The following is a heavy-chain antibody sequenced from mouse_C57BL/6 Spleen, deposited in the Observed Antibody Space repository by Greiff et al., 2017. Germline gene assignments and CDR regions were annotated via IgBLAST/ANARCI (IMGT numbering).Heavy chain of an antibody. V-gene: IGHV1-39*01. CDR2: LNPNYGTT. Sequence: VQLQQSGPELVKPGASVKISCKASGYSFTDYNMNWVKQSNGKSLEWIGVLNPNYGTTSYNQKFKGKATLTVDQSSSTAYMQLNSMTSEESAVYYCARIGDYDEGTWFAYWGQGTLVTVSA. CDR1: GYSFTDYN. J-gene: IGHJ3*01. D-gene: IGHD2-4*01. CDR3: ARIGDYDEGTWFAY.